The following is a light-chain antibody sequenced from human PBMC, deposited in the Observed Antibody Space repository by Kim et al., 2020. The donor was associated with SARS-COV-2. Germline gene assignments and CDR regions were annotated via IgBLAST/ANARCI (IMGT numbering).Light chain of an antibody. V-gene: IGKV3-15*01. Sequence: SPGKRAPLSCRASQSVSSNLAWYQQKPGQAPRLLIYGASTRATGIPARFSGSGSGTEFTLTISSLQSEDFAVYYCQQYNNWLTWTFGQGTKVDIK. CDR1: QSVSSN. CDR3: QQYNNWLTWT. J-gene: IGKJ1*01. CDR2: GAS.